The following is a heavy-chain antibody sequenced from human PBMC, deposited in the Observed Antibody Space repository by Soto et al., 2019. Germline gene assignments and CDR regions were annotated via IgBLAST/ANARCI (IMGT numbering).Heavy chain of an antibody. D-gene: IGHD3-22*01. J-gene: IGHJ6*02. V-gene: IGHV3-30*18. CDR2: ISYDGGNK. CDR3: AKDRGYYYYYYYGMDV. CDR1: GFTFSSYG. Sequence: PGGSLRLSCAASGFTFSSYGMHWVRQAPGKGLEWVAVISYDGGNKYYADSVKGRFTISRDNSKNTLYLQMNSLRAEDTAVYYCAKDRGYYYYYYYGMDVWGQGTTVTVSS.